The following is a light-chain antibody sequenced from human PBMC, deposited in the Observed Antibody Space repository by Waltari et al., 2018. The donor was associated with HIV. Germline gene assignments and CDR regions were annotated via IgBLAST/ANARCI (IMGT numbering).Light chain of an antibody. CDR3: SSYADTNNWV. V-gene: IGLV2-8*01. CDR1: GSDVGAYNY. CDR2: EVS. J-gene: IGLJ3*02. Sequence: QSALTQPPSASGSPGQSVTISCTGTGSDVGAYNYVSWYQQHPGKAPKVLIYEVSTRPSGVPDRFSGSKSDNTASLTVSGLQADDEADYYCSSYADTNNWVFGGGTKLTVL.